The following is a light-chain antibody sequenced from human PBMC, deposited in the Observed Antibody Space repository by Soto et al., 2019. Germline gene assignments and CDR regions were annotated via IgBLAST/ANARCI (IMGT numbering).Light chain of an antibody. Sequence: ELVLTQSPGTLSLSPGERATLSCRASQSVSSSFLAWYQQKPGQAPRLLIYGASTSATGIPDRFSGSGSGTVFTLTISRLEPEDFAVYYCQQYDSSPITFGQGTRLEIK. CDR3: QQYDSSPIT. V-gene: IGKV3-20*01. J-gene: IGKJ5*01. CDR1: QSVSSSF. CDR2: GAS.